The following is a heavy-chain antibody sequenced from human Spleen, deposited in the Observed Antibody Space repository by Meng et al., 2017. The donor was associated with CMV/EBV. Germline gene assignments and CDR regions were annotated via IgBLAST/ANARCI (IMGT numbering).Heavy chain of an antibody. CDR2: IYYSGST. V-gene: IGHV4-30-4*08. J-gene: IGHJ5*02. D-gene: IGHD3-3*01. Sequence: SETLSLTCTVSGGSISSGAYYWSWIRQPPGKGLEWIGYIYYSGSTYYNPSLKSRVTISVDTSKNRFSLKLSSVTAADTAVYYCARGHSPHTYYDFWSGYYPTGFDPWGQGTLVTVSS. CDR1: GGSISSGAYY. CDR3: ARGHSPHTYYDFWSGYYPTGFDP.